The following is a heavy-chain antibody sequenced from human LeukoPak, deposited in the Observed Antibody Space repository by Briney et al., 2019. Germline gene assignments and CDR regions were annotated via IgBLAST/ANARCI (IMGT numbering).Heavy chain of an antibody. Sequence: APVKVSCKASGGTFSSYAISWVRQAPGQGLEWMGGIIPIFGTANYAQKFQGRVTITADESTSTAYMELSSLRSEDTAVYYCARASGGGATAFDYWGQGTLVTVSS. CDR3: ARASGGGATAFDY. D-gene: IGHD1-26*01. J-gene: IGHJ4*02. CDR1: GGTFSSYA. CDR2: IIPIFGTA. V-gene: IGHV1-69*13.